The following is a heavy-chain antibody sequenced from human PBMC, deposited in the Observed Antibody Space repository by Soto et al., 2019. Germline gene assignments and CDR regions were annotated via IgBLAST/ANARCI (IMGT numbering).Heavy chain of an antibody. J-gene: IGHJ4*02. CDR1: GFTFSSYA. CDR2: ISGSGATT. CDR3: AKVRHYYDSRGYYFDY. Sequence: GGSLRLSCAASGFTFSSYAMSWVRQAPGKGLEWVSGISGSGATTYYADSVKGRFTISRDNSKNTLYLQMNSLRAEDMALYYCAKVRHYYDSRGYYFDYWGQGTLVTVSS. V-gene: IGHV3-23*01. D-gene: IGHD3-22*01.